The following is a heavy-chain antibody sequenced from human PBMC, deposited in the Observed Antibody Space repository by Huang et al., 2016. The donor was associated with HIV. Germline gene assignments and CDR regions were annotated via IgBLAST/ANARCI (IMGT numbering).Heavy chain of an antibody. CDR1: GFSFGDFS. D-gene: IGHD5-18*01. V-gene: IGHV3-48*01. CDR2: VSDSIHTI. Sequence: EVHLVESGGGLVRPGGSLRLSCAASGFSFGDFSMSWVRQAAGKGLEWVSYVSDSIHTIYYAASVRVRFTISRDDAASSGYLQMESLKVEDTAVYFCARGGPPGTDMVFYYFDSWGQGTLVTVSS. J-gene: IGHJ5*01. CDR3: ARGGPPGTDMVFYYFDS.